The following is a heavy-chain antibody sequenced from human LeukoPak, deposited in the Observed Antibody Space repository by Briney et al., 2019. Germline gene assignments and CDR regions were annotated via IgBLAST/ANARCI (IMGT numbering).Heavy chain of an antibody. V-gene: IGHV3-23*01. CDR1: GFTFSSYA. Sequence: GGSLRLSCTASGFTFSSYAMSWVRQAPGKGLEWVSDISGSGGGTNYADSVKGRFSTTRDNSKNTLYLQMNSLRAEDTAVYYCARRRDFIDYWGQGTLVTVSS. CDR2: ISGSGGGT. J-gene: IGHJ4*02. CDR3: ARRRDFIDY. D-gene: IGHD3/OR15-3a*01.